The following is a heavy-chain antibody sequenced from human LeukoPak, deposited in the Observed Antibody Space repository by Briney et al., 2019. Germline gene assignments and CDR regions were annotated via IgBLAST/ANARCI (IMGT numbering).Heavy chain of an antibody. J-gene: IGHJ3*02. D-gene: IGHD7-27*01. Sequence: GGSLRLSCAASGFTFSSYGMHWVRQAPGKGLEWVAFIRYDGSNKYYADSVKGRFTISRDNPKNTLYLQMNSLRAEDTAVYYCAKDLSDWGPAGDAFDIWGQGTMVTVSS. CDR2: IRYDGSNK. CDR1: GFTFSSYG. V-gene: IGHV3-30*02. CDR3: AKDLSDWGPAGDAFDI.